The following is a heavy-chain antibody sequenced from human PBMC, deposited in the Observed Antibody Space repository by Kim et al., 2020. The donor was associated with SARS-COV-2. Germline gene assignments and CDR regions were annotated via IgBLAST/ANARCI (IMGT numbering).Heavy chain of an antibody. V-gene: IGHV6-1*01. CDR1: GDSVSSNSAA. CDR3: ATGIRGMDV. D-gene: IGHD3-16*01. CDR2: TYYRSKWSN. Sequence: SQTLSLTCAISGDSVSSNSAAWHWIRQSPSRGLEWLGRTYYRSKWSNEYRVSVKSPITINPDTSKSQFSLQLNSVTPEDTAVYYCATGIRGMDVWGQGTTVSVSS. J-gene: IGHJ6*02.